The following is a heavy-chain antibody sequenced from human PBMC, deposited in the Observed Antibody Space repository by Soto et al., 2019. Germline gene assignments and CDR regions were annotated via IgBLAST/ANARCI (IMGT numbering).Heavy chain of an antibody. J-gene: IGHJ4*02. CDR3: EKNEGGCGVM. D-gene: IGHD3-16*01. CDR1: GFTLSIYA. V-gene: IGHV3-23*01. CDR2: ISGSDDST. Sequence: EAQLLESGGGLVQPGGSLRLSCAASGFTLSIYAMTWVRQAPGKGLEWVSTISGSDDSTYYADSVKGRFTISRDNSKNTLYLQMNSLRAEDTAVSYCEKNEGGCGVMWGQGTLVTVSS.